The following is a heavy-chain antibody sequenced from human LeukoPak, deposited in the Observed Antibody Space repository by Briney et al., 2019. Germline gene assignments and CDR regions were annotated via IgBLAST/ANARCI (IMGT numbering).Heavy chain of an antibody. Sequence: ASVKVSCKASRYTFTAFYMYWVRQAPGQGLEWVGGINPQTGGTTSAQKFQGRVTLTLDTSVTTSYMELTSLRSDDTAIYYCARAHDYDSRGTDLWGQGTPVTVS. CDR1: RYTFTAFY. J-gene: IGHJ4*02. D-gene: IGHD3-22*01. V-gene: IGHV1-2*02. CDR3: ARAHDYDSRGTDL. CDR2: INPQTGGT.